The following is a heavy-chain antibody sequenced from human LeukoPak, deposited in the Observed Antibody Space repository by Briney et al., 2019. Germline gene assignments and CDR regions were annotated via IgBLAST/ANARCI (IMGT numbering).Heavy chain of an antibody. V-gene: IGHV1-46*01. CDR3: ARDRVLYGSGSYYNYGMDV. CDR2: INPSGGST. D-gene: IGHD3-10*01. CDR1: GYTFTSYY. Sequence: ASVKASCKASGYTFTSYYMHWVRQAPGQGLEWMGIINPSGGSTSYAQKFQGRVTMTRDTSTSTVYMELSSLRSEDTAVYYCARDRVLYGSGSYYNYGMDVWGQGTTVTVSS. J-gene: IGHJ6*02.